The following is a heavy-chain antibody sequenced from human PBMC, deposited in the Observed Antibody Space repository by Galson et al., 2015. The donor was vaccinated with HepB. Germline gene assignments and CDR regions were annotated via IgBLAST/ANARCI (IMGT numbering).Heavy chain of an antibody. CDR1: GYTFTSYA. CDR2: INAGNGNT. CDR3: ARDRLGITMVRGVITPWGMDV. D-gene: IGHD3-10*01. V-gene: IGHV1-3*01. Sequence: SVKVSCKASGYTFTSYAMHWVRQAPGQRLEWMGWINAGNGNTKYSQKFQGRVTITRDTSASTAYMELSSLRSEDTAVYYCARDRLGITMVRGVITPWGMDVWGQGTTVTVSS. J-gene: IGHJ6*02.